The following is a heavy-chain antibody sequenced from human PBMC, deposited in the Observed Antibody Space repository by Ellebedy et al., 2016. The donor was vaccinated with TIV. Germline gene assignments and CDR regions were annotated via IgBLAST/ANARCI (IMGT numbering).Heavy chain of an antibody. Sequence: SETLSLTCTVSGGSISSSSYYWGWIRQPPGKGLEWIGSIYYSGSTYYNPSLKSRVTISVDTSKNQFSLKLSSVTAADTAVYYCARIRSSSGWYVGDYGMDVWGQGTTVTVSS. D-gene: IGHD6-19*01. CDR2: IYYSGST. J-gene: IGHJ6*02. CDR3: ARIRSSSGWYVGDYGMDV. CDR1: GGSISSSSYY. V-gene: IGHV4-39*01.